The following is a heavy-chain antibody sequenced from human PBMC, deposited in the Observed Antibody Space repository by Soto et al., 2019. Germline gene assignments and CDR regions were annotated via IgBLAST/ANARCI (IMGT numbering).Heavy chain of an antibody. CDR1: GGSISSYY. Sequence: SETLSLTCTVSGGSISSYYWSWLRQPPGKGLEWIGYIYYSGSTNYNPSLKSRVTISVDTSKNQFSLKLSSVTAADTAVYYSARHYYDSSGYYHPWGQGTLVTVSS. J-gene: IGHJ4*02. CDR2: IYYSGST. D-gene: IGHD3-22*01. V-gene: IGHV4-59*08. CDR3: ARHYYDSSGYYHP.